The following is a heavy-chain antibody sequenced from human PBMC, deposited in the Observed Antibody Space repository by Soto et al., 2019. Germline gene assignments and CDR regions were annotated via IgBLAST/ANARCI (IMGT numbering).Heavy chain of an antibody. J-gene: IGHJ4*02. CDR2: INPNSGGT. V-gene: IGHV1-2*04. D-gene: IGHD3-22*01. CDR1: GYTFTGYY. Sequence: ASVKVSCKASGYTFTGYYMHWVRQAPGQGLEWMGWINPNSGGTNYAQKFQGWVTMTRDTSISTAYMELSRLRSEDTAVYYCARDRFYYDSSGYYPQYYFDYWGQGTLVTVSS. CDR3: ARDRFYYDSSGYYPQYYFDY.